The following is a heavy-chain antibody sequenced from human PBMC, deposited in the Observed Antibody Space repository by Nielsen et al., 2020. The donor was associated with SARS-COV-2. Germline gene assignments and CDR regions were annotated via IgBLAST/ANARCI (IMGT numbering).Heavy chain of an antibody. J-gene: IGHJ4*02. V-gene: IGHV3-30-3*01. CDR3: ARGAGRYWEATYFDY. D-gene: IGHD3-10*01. CDR2: ISYDGSND. Sequence: GGSLRLSYAVSGFTFSPYAMHWVRQAPGKGLDWVAVISYDGSNDFYADSVKGRFTISRDNSKNTLYLQMNSLRAEDTAIYYCARGAGRYWEATYFDYWGQGTLVTVSS. CDR1: GFTFSPYA.